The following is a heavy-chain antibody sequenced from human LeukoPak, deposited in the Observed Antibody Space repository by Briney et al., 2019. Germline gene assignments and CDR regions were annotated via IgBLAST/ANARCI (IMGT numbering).Heavy chain of an antibody. Sequence: GGSLRHSCAASGFTFSSYDMSWVRQAPGKGLEWVSGISGSGGSTYYADSVKGRFTISRDNSKNTLYLQMNSLRAEDTGVYYCAKDRSCTNGVCHGDFDYWGQGTLVTVSS. CDR2: ISGSGGST. V-gene: IGHV3-23*01. CDR3: AKDRSCTNGVCHGDFDY. J-gene: IGHJ4*02. CDR1: GFTFSSYD. D-gene: IGHD2-8*01.